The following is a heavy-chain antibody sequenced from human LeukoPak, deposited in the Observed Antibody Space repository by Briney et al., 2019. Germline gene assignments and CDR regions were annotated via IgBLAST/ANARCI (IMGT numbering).Heavy chain of an antibody. CDR3: AKASVRGVMDGLDY. Sequence: GGSLRLSCAASGFTFDNYGMSWVRQGPGKGLEWVSAISGSGGSTYYADSVKGRFTISRDNSKNTLYLQMNSLRAEDTAVYYCAKASVRGVMDGLDYWGQGTLVTVSS. CDR2: ISGSGGST. D-gene: IGHD3-10*01. J-gene: IGHJ4*02. V-gene: IGHV3-23*01. CDR1: GFTFDNYG.